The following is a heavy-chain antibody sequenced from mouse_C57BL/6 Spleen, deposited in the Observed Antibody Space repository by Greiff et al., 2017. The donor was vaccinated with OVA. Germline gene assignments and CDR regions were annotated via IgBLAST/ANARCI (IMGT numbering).Heavy chain of an antibody. Sequence: VQLQQSGAELVKPGASVKLSCTASGFNIKDYYMHWVKQRTEQGLEWIGRIDPEDGETKYAPKFPGKATITADTSSNTAYMQLSILTSEDTAVDFYARDCGSSYWHAYWGQGTLVTVSA. CDR2: IDPEDGET. CDR1: GFNIKDYY. CDR3: ARDCGSSYWHAY. D-gene: IGHD1-1*01. V-gene: IGHV14-2*01. J-gene: IGHJ3*01.